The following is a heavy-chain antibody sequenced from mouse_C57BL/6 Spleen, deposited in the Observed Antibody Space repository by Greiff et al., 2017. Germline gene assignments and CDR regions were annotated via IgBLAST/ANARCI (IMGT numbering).Heavy chain of an antibody. Sequence: EVQGVESGGGLVKPGGSLKLSCAASGFTFSSYAMSWVRQTPEKRLEWVATISDGGSYTYYPDNVKGRFTSSRDNAKNNLYLQMGHLKSEDTARYYWAREGKGGRGYFDVWGTGTTVTVSS. V-gene: IGHV5-4*01. CDR3: AREGKGGRGYFDV. CDR2: ISDGGSYT. J-gene: IGHJ1*03. CDR1: GFTFSSYA.